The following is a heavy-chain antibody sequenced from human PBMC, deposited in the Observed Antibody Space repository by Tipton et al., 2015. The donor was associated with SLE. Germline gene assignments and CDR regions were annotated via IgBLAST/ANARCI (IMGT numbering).Heavy chain of an antibody. CDR2: IYYDGNSNGRG. CDR1: GGSIGPYY. Sequence: TLSLTCTVSGGSIGPYYWHWIRQSPGKALEWIGYIYYDGNSNGRGNYNPSLESRVTMSVDPSKKQLSLTLMSVTAADTAVYFCARIIAGPGDAFDVWGQGTMVTVSS. V-gene: IGHV4-59*12. J-gene: IGHJ3*01. CDR3: ARIIAGPGDAFDV.